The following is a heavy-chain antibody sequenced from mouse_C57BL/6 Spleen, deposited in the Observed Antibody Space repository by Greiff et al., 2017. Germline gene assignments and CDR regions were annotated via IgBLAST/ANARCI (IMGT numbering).Heavy chain of an antibody. CDR3: ARKDGNYEAYFDY. D-gene: IGHD2-1*01. CDR1: GFSLTSYA. CDR2: IWTGGGT. V-gene: IGHV2-9-1*01. Sequence: VKLMESGPGLVAPSQSLSITCTVSGFSLTSYAISWVRQPPGKGLEWLGVIWTGGGTNYNSALKSRLSISKDNSKSQVFLKMNSLQTDDTARYXCARKDGNYEAYFDYWGQGTTLTVSS. J-gene: IGHJ2*01.